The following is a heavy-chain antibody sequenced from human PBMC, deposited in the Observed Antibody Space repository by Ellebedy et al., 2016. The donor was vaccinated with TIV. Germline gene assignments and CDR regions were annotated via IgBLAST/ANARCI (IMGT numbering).Heavy chain of an antibody. J-gene: IGHJ6*02. CDR3: ARAKAMVRGVMGPSGRDYYYYGMDV. CDR1: GYSFTSYW. Sequence: GESLKISCKGSGYSFTSYWIGWVRQMPGKGLEWMGIIYPGDSDTRYSPSFQGQVTISADKSISTAYLQWSSLKASDTAMYYCARAKAMVRGVMGPSGRDYYYYGMDVWGQGTTVTVSS. CDR2: IYPGDSDT. V-gene: IGHV5-51*01. D-gene: IGHD3-10*01.